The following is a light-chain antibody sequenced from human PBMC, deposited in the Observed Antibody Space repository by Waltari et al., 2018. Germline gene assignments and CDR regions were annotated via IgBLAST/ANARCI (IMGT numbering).Light chain of an antibody. CDR3: HSRDSSSTRV. J-gene: IGLJ2*01. CDR1: SLRRFY. CDR2: GQD. Sequence: SSKLTQDPAVSVALGQTVNITCQGDSLRRFYASWYQQRPGQAPVLVFYGQDDRPSGIPERVSGSTSGDTAYLTITGAQADDEADYYCHSRDSSSTRVFGGGTRLTV. V-gene: IGLV3-19*01.